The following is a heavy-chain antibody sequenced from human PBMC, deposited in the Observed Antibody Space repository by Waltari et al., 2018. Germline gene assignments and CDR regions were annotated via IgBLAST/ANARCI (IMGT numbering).Heavy chain of an antibody. Sequence: PLVQSGTEVKKPGESLKISCKTSGYSFNNYWIGWVRQMPGKGLEWMGIVRPDNSDTRYSPSFRGQVTISADKSISIAYLQWSSLKASDTAIYYCARHTEDDNGDDWGQGTLVTVSS. CDR2: VRPDNSDT. D-gene: IGHD1-1*01. V-gene: IGHV5-51*01. CDR1: GYSFNNYW. J-gene: IGHJ4*02. CDR3: ARHTEDDNGDD.